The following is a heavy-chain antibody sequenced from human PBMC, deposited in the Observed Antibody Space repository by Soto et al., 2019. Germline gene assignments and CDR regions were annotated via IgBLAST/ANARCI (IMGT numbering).Heavy chain of an antibody. D-gene: IGHD6-19*01. V-gene: IGHV3-23*01. CDR2: ISGPGGST. CDR1: GFTFSNFA. Sequence: PGGSLRLSCAASGFTFSNFAMSWVRQAPGKGLEWVASISGPGGSTNYADSVKGRFTISRDNSNDTVSLQMNSLRVEDTAVYFCAKDRRIAVSHFDFWGQGTLVTVSS. CDR3: AKDRRIAVSHFDF. J-gene: IGHJ4*02.